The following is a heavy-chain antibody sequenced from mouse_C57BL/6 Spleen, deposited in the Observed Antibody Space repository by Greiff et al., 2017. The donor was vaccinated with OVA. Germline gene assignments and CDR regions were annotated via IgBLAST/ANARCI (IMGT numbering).Heavy chain of an antibody. D-gene: IGHD4-1*01. V-gene: IGHV10-1*01. CDR1: GFSFNTYA. CDR2: IRSKSNNYAT. J-gene: IGHJ2*01. CDR3: VRQGNWGHFDY. Sequence: VQLQESGGGLVQPKGSLKLSCAASGFSFNTYAMNWVRQAPGKGLEWVARIRSKSNNYATYYADAVKDRFTISRDDSESMLYLQMNNLKTEDTSMYYCVRQGNWGHFDYWGQGTTLTVSS.